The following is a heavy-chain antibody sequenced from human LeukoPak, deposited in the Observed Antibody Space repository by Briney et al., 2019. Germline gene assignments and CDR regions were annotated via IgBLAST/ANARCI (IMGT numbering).Heavy chain of an antibody. CDR1: GFTFSPYE. V-gene: IGHV3-48*03. CDR3: ARVGRGYSRPYYYYGMDV. D-gene: IGHD5-18*01. J-gene: IGHJ6*02. Sequence: QPGGSLRLSCAASGFTFSPYEMNWVRQAPGKGLEWVSYISSSDSPKYYADSVRGRFTVSRDNAKNSLYLQMNSLRAEDTAVYYCARVGRGYSRPYYYYGMDVWGQGTTVTVSS. CDR2: ISSSDSPK.